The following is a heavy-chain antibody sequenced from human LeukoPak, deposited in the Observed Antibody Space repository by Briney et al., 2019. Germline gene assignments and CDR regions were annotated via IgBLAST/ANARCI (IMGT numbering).Heavy chain of an antibody. V-gene: IGHV4-59*01. Sequence: SETLSLTCTVSGGSISSYYWSWIRQPPGKGLEWVGYIYYSGSTNYNPSLKSRVTISVDTSKNQFSLKLSSVPAADTAVYYCARGGYYDSSADYWGQGTLVTVSS. CDR3: ARGGYYDSSADY. J-gene: IGHJ4*02. CDR1: GGSISSYY. D-gene: IGHD3-22*01. CDR2: IYYSGST.